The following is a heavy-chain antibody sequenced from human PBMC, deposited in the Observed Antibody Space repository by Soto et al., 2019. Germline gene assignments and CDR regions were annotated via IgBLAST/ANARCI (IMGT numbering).Heavy chain of an antibody. CDR3: ARLPGAFYYDNSDYDFHDY. Sequence: GGSLRLSCAASGFTFSSYAMSWVRQAPGKGLEWVSAISGSGGSTYYADSVKGRFTLSKDSSRNTVSLQMNSLRAEDTAVYYCARLPGAFYYDNSDYDFHDYWGQGTMVTVS. CDR1: GFTFSSYA. V-gene: IGHV3-23*01. J-gene: IGHJ4*02. D-gene: IGHD3-22*01. CDR2: ISGSGGST.